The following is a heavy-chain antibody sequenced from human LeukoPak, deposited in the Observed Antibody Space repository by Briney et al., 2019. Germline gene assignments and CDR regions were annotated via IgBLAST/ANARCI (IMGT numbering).Heavy chain of an antibody. CDR1: GFTFSSYS. V-gene: IGHV3-21*01. CDR2: ISSSSSYI. Sequence: GGSLRLSCAASGFTFSSYSMNWVRQAPGKGLEWVSSISSSSSYIYYADSVKGRFTISRDNAKNSLYLQMNSLRAEDAAVYYCARPLMYYYGSETYFWFDPWGQGTLVTVSS. CDR3: ARPLMYYYGSETYFWFDP. D-gene: IGHD3-10*01. J-gene: IGHJ5*02.